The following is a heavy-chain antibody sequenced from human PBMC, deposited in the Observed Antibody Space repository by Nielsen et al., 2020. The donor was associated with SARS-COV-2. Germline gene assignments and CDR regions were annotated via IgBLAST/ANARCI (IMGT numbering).Heavy chain of an antibody. D-gene: IGHD5-18*01. J-gene: IGHJ3*02. CDR1: GFTVSSNY. CDR3: ARVDTAWVAFDI. V-gene: IGHV3-7*03. Sequence: GESLKISCAASGFTVSSNYMSWVRQAPGKGLEWVANIKQDGSEKYYVDSVKGRFTISRDNAKNSLYLQMNSLRAEDTAVYYCARVDTAWVAFDIWGQGTMVTVSS. CDR2: IKQDGSEK.